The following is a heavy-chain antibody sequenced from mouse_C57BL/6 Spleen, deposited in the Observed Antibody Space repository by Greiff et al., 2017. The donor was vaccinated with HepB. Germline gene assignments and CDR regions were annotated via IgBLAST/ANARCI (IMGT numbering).Heavy chain of an antibody. CDR3: AREGDDGYPWFAY. J-gene: IGHJ3*01. Sequence: DVQLVESEGGLVQPGSSMKLSCTASGFTFSDYYMAWVRQVPEKGLEWVANINYDGSSTYYLDSLKSRFIISRDNAKNILYLQMSSLKSEDTATYYCAREGDDGYPWFAYWGQGTLVTVSA. V-gene: IGHV5-16*01. CDR1: GFTFSDYY. D-gene: IGHD2-3*01. CDR2: INYDGSST.